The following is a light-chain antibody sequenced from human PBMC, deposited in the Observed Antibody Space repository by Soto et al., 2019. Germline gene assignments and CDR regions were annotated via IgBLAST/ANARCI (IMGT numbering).Light chain of an antibody. CDR2: EAS. J-gene: IGKJ2*01. CDR1: QSINSW. V-gene: IGKV1-5*03. CDR3: QHYSTYPYT. Sequence: DIQMTQSPSTLSASVGDRVTITCRASQSINSWLAWYQQKLGKAPKLLIYEASSLQTGVPSRFSGSRSGTEFTLTISSLQSDDFATYYCQHYSTYPYTFGQGTKLEIK.